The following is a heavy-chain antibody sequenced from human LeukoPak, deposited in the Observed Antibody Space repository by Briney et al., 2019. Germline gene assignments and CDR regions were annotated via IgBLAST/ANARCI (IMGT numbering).Heavy chain of an antibody. CDR2: ISYSGST. D-gene: IGHD7-27*01. J-gene: IGHJ4*02. Sequence: PSETLSLTCTVSGGSISSYYWSWIRQPPGKGLEWIGYISYSGSTNYNPSLKSRVTISVDTSKNQFSLKLSPVTAADTAVYYCARRGSNWGYYFDYWGQGTLVTVSS. CDR1: GGSISSYY. V-gene: IGHV4-59*08. CDR3: ARRGSNWGYYFDY.